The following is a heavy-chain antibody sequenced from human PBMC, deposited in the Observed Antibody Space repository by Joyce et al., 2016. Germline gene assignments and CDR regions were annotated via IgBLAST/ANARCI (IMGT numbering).Heavy chain of an antibody. CDR1: GFTFSNAW. CDR3: TTSRL. J-gene: IGHJ4*02. Sequence: EEQLVESGGGLVRPGGSLRLSIAAYGFTFSNAWMSWVRQAPGKGRGWSGRIKSKSNGGTTDHVAPVKGRVSISREDSENTLSLQMNSLKTEDTAVYYCTTSRLWGQGTLVTVSS. D-gene: IGHD6-25*01. V-gene: IGHV3-15*01. CDR2: IKSKSNGGTT.